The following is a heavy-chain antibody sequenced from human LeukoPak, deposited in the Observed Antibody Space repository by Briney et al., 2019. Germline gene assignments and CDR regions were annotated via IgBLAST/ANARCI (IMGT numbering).Heavy chain of an antibody. D-gene: IGHD3-22*01. CDR2: ISSNGGST. J-gene: IGHJ4*02. CDR3: VKAGYYDSSGYGTH. CDR1: GFTFSSYA. V-gene: IGHV3-64D*06. Sequence: GGSLRLSCAASGFTFSSYAMSWVRQAPGKGPEYVSAISSNGGSTYYADSVKGRFTISRDNSKNTLYLQMSSLRAEDTAVYYCVKAGYYDSSGYGTHWGQGTLVTVSS.